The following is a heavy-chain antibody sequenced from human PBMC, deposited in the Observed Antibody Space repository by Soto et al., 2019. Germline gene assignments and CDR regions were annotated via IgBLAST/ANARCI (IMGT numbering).Heavy chain of an antibody. J-gene: IGHJ6*02. D-gene: IGHD4-17*01. V-gene: IGHV5-51*01. Sequence: GESLKISCKGSGYNFHTYWIAWVRQMPGKGLEWMGFTYPHDSDTRYSPSFRGQVTISADKSINTAYLRWTSLKASDTAIYFCARPTDYHYGMQVWGQGTTVTVSS. CDR1: GYNFHTYW. CDR2: TYPHDSDT. CDR3: ARPTDYHYGMQV.